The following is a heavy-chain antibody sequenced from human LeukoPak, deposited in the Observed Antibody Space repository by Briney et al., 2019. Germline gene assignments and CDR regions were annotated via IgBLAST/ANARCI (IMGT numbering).Heavy chain of an antibody. CDR1: GGSISSGSYY. CDR2: IYYSGST. J-gene: IGHJ4*02. Sequence: SETLSLTCTVSGGSISSGSYYWGRIRQPPGKGLEWIGSIYYSGSTYYNPSLKSRVTISVDTSKNQFSLKLSSVTTADTAVYYCASRITYYYDSSGYFFDYWGQGTLVTVSS. CDR3: ASRITYYYDSSGYFFDY. D-gene: IGHD3-22*01. V-gene: IGHV4-39*07.